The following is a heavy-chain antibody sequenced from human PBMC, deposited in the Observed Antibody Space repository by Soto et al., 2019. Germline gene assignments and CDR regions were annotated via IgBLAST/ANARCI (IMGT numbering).Heavy chain of an antibody. V-gene: IGHV1-18*01. J-gene: IGHJ4*02. CDR2: ISGYNGNI. CDR1: GYTFTDYG. CDR3: ARVEGPAEEGDY. Sequence: ASVKVSCKASGYTFTDYGITWVRQAPGQGLEWMGWISGYNGNIYYAQKLQGRVTMTTDTSTSTAYMELRSLRSDDTAVYYCARVEGPAEEGDYWGQGTLVTVSS.